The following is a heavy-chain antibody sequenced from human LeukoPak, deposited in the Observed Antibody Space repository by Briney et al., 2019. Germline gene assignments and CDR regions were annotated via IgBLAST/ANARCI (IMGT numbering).Heavy chain of an antibody. CDR2: MNPNSGKT. V-gene: IGHV1-8*01. CDR3: ARGWGSTVTTSEDAFDI. J-gene: IGHJ3*02. Sequence: ASVKVSCKASGYTFTSYDSSWVGQAAGQGLEWMGWMNPNSGKTDYAQKFKGRVPMTRNTSISTAYRERSSLRSEDTAVYYCARGWGSTVTTSEDAFDIWGQGTMVTVSS. CDR1: GYTFTSYD. D-gene: IGHD4-17*01.